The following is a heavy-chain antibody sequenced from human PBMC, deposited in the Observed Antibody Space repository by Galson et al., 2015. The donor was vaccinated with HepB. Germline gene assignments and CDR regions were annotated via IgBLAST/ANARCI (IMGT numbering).Heavy chain of an antibody. J-gene: IGHJ4*02. V-gene: IGHV3-30*18. CDR1: GFTFSSYG. Sequence: SLRLSCAASGFTFSSYGMHWVRQAPGKGLEWVAVISYDGSNKYYADSVKGRFTISRDISKNTLYLQMNSLRAEDTAVYYCAKDLGGYYDWGSYFDYWGQGTLVTVSS. CDR2: ISYDGSNK. CDR3: AKDLGGYYDWGSYFDY. D-gene: IGHD3-22*01.